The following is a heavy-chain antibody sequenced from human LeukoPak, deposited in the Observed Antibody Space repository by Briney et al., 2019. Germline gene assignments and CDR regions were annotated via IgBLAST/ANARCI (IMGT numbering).Heavy chain of an antibody. D-gene: IGHD6-19*01. CDR1: GFTFSSFA. CDR2: ISGDGGNT. Sequence: GSLRLSCAASGFTFSSFAMSWVRRAPGKGLEWVSSISGDGGNTYYAQSVKGRFSISRDNSKNTLNLQMDSLRADDTALYFCAKDPYNTAVANTNGWFDPWGQGTPVTVSS. J-gene: IGHJ5*02. CDR3: AKDPYNTAVANTNGWFDP. V-gene: IGHV3-23*01.